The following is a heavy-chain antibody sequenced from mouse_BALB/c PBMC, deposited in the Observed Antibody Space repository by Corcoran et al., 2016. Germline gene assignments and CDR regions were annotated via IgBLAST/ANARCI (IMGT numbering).Heavy chain of an antibody. J-gene: IGHJ1*01. CDR2: ILPGSGST. V-gene: IGHV1-9*01. Sequence: QVQLQQSGAELMKPGASVKISCKATGYTFSSYWIEWVKQRPGHGLEWIGEILPGSGSTNYNEKFKGKATFTADTSSNNAYMQLSSLTSEDSAVYYCARNYGSSYDWYFDVWGAGTTVTVSS. CDR3: ARNYGSSYDWYFDV. CDR1: GYTFSSYW. D-gene: IGHD1-1*01.